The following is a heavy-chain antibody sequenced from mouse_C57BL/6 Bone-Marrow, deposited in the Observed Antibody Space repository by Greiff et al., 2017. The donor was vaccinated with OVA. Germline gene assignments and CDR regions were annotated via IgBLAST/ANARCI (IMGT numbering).Heavy chain of an antibody. J-gene: IGHJ1*03. V-gene: IGHV1-76*01. CDR3: ARGNYGYFDV. CDR1: GYTFPDYY. Sequence: QVQLQQSGAELVRPGASVKLSCKASGYTFPDYYINWVKQRPGQGLEWIARIYPGSGNTYYNEKFKGKTTLTAEKSSSTAYMQLSSLTSEDSAVYFCARGNYGYFDVWGTGTTVTVSS. CDR2: IYPGSGNT.